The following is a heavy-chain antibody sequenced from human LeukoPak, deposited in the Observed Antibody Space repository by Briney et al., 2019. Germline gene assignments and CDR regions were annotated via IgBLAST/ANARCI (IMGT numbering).Heavy chain of an antibody. J-gene: IGHJ4*02. CDR3: VQGYGY. CDR1: GFIFSGSA. Sequence: GGSLRLSCAASGFIFSGSAMHRVRQASGKGLEWVGRIRSEANNCATPYAASVKGRFTVSRDDSKSTAYLQMNSLKTEDTAVYYCVQGYGYWGQGTLVTVSS. V-gene: IGHV3-73*01. CDR2: IRSEANNCAT. D-gene: IGHD4-17*01.